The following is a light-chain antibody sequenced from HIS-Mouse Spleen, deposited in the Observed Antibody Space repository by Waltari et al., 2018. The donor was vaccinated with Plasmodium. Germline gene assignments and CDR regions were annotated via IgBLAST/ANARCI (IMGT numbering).Light chain of an antibody. CDR3: QTWGTGRGV. J-gene: IGLJ2*01. CDR1: SGHSSYA. CDR2: LNSDGSH. V-gene: IGLV4-69*01. Sequence: QLVLTQSPSASASLGASVKLTCTLSSGHSSYAIAWHQQQPEKGPRSLMKLNSDGSHSKGDGIPDRFSGSSSGAERYLTISSLQSEDEADYDCQTWGTGRGVFGGGTKLTVL.